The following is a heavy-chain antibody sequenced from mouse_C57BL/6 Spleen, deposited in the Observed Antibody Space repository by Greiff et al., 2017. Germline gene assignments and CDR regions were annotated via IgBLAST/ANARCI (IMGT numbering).Heavy chain of an antibody. D-gene: IGHD4-1*01. CDR2: IHPNSGST. J-gene: IGHJ2*01. CDR3: ARDKWEVFYFDY. V-gene: IGHV1-64*01. Sequence: VQLQQPGAELVKPGASVKLSCKASGYTFTSYWMHWVKQRPGQGLEWIGMIHPNSGSTNYNEKFKSKATLTVDKSSSTAYMQLSSLTSEDSAVYYCARDKWEVFYFDYWGKGTTLTVSS. CDR1: GYTFTSYW.